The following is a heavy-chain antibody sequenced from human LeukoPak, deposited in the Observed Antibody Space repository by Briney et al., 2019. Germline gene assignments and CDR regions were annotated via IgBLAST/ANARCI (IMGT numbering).Heavy chain of an antibody. CDR1: GYTFSSYG. D-gene: IGHD3-10*01. J-gene: IGHJ4*02. Sequence: ASVKVSCKASGYTFSSYGISWVRQAPGQGLDWMGWSSAYNGNTDYAQNLRGRLIMTTDTSTSTAYMELRSLRSDDTAVYYCARDSVDGSGTYYNDSPDYWGQGTLVTVSS. CDR3: ARDSVDGSGTYYNDSPDY. V-gene: IGHV1-18*01. CDR2: SSAYNGNT.